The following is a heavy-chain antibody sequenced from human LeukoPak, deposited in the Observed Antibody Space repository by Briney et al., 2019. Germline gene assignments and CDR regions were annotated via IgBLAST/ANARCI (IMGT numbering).Heavy chain of an antibody. CDR2: INHSGGT. Sequence: PSETLSLTCAVSRGSFSGYYWSCIRDPPGKGQEWIVEINHSGGTNYNPSLKSRVTISVDTSKSQFSLQLSSVTAAATAVYYCAGGLGAPRAYWGQGTLVTVSS. CDR1: RGSFSGYY. J-gene: IGHJ4*02. CDR3: AGGLGAPRAY. V-gene: IGHV4-34*01. D-gene: IGHD1-26*01.